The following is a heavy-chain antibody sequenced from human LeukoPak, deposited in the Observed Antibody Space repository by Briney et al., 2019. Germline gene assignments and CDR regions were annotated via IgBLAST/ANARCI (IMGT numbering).Heavy chain of an antibody. J-gene: IGHJ5*02. CDR1: GGTFSSYA. CDR3: ARGSTVTTIAWFDP. Sequence: ASVKVSCKASGGTFSSYAISWVRQAPGQGLEWMGGIIPIFGTANYAQKFQGRATITTDESTSTAYVELSSLRSEDTAVYYCARGSTVTTIAWFDPWGQGTLVTVSS. V-gene: IGHV1-69*05. CDR2: IIPIFGTA. D-gene: IGHD4-11*01.